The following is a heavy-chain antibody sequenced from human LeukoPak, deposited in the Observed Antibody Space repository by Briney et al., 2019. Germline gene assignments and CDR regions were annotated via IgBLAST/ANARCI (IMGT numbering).Heavy chain of an antibody. V-gene: IGHV4-59*01. CDR2: IFYSGNT. D-gene: IGHD2-2*02. Sequence: SETLSLTCTVSGGSISSYYWSWIRQPPGKGLEWIGYIFYSGNTNTSYNPSLKSRVTISVDTSKSQFSLKLNSVTAADTAVYYCARTRAAYTGGLKYWGQGTLVTLSS. CDR3: ARTRAAYTGGLKY. CDR1: GGSISSYY. J-gene: IGHJ4*02.